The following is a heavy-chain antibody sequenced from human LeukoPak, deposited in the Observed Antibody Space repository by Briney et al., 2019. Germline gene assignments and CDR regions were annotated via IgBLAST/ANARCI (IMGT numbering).Heavy chain of an antibody. D-gene: IGHD6-19*01. Sequence: PGGSLRLSCAASGFTFSDYYMSWIRQAPGKGLEWVSYISSSGSTIYYADSVKGRFTISRDNSKNTLYLQMNSLRAEDTAVYYCAKGNWAVAGQFDYWGQGTLVSVSS. CDR3: AKGNWAVAGQFDY. J-gene: IGHJ4*02. CDR2: ISSSGSTI. V-gene: IGHV3-11*04. CDR1: GFTFSDYY.